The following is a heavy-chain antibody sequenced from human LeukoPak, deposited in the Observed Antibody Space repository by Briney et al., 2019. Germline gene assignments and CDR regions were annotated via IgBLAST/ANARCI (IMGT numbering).Heavy chain of an antibody. V-gene: IGHV5-51*01. CDR2: IYPVDSAT. D-gene: IGHD3-10*01. CDR3: ARRSGSGIDY. J-gene: IGHJ4*02. CDR1: GYSFTSYW. Sequence: GESLKISCKGSGYSFTSYWSGWVRQMPGKGLGWMGIIYPVDSATTYSPSFQGQVTIPADKSISTAYLQRSSLKASDTAMYYWARRSGSGIDYWGQGTLVTVSS.